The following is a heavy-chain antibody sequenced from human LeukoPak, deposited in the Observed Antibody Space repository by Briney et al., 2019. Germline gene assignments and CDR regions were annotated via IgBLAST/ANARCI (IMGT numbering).Heavy chain of an antibody. V-gene: IGHV3-7*01. CDR3: ARDKVVGATLFDY. J-gene: IGHJ4*02. Sequence: GGSLRLSCAVSGFNFSNYWMSWVRQAPGKGLEWVANIKHDGSEKYSVASVKGRFTISRDNAKNSLYLQMNSLRAEDTAVYYCARDKVVGATLFDYWGQGTLVTVSS. CDR1: GFNFSNYW. D-gene: IGHD1-26*01. CDR2: IKHDGSEK.